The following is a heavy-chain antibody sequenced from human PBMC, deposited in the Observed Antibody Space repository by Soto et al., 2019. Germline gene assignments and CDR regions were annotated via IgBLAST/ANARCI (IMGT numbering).Heavy chain of an antibody. Sequence: SETLSLTCTVSGDSISSYYWSWIRQPPGKGLEWIGYIYYSGSTNYNPSLKSRVTISVDTSKNQFSLKLSSVTAADTAVYYCARGSGSYYYYYYYMDVWGKGTTVTVSS. CDR1: GDSISSYY. J-gene: IGHJ6*03. CDR3: ARGSGSYYYYYYYMDV. D-gene: IGHD1-26*01. V-gene: IGHV4-59*01. CDR2: IYYSGST.